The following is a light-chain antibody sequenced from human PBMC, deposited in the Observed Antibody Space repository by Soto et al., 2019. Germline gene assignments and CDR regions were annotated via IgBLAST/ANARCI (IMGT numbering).Light chain of an antibody. CDR1: QNVSTSY. J-gene: IGKJ1*01. V-gene: IGKV3-20*01. CDR3: QQYDSSPVT. CDR2: GAS. Sequence: EIVLTQSPGTLSWSPGERATLSCRASQNVSTSYLAWYQQKPGQAPRLRIYGASSSATGIPDRFSGSGSGTDFTLPSRRLEPEDLAVYYCQQYDSSPVTFGQGTKVDIK.